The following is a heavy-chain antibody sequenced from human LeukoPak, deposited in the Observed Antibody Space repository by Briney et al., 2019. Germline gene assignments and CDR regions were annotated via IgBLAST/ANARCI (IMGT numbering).Heavy chain of an antibody. CDR1: GYSFTSYW. V-gene: IGHV5-51*01. CDR3: ARPVYSSSSPYYFDY. CDR2: IYPGDSDT. Sequence: GESLKISCKGSGYSFTSYWIGWVRQMPGKGLEWMGIIYPGDSDTRYSPSFQGRVTISADKSISTAYLQWSSLKASDTAMYYCARPVYSSSSPYYFDYWGQGTLVTVSS. D-gene: IGHD6-6*01. J-gene: IGHJ4*02.